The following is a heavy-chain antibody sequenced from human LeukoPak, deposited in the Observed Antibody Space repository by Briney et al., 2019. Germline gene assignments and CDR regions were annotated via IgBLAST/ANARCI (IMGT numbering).Heavy chain of an antibody. CDR3: ARGRMATLFDY. CDR1: GGSFSGYH. V-gene: IGHV4-34*01. Sequence: SSETLSLTCAVYGGSFSGYHWSWIRQHPGKGLEWIGEINHSGSTNYNPSLKSRVTISVDTSKNQFSLKLSSVTAADTAVYYCARGRMATLFDYWGQGTLVTVSS. CDR2: INHSGST. D-gene: IGHD5-24*01. J-gene: IGHJ4*02.